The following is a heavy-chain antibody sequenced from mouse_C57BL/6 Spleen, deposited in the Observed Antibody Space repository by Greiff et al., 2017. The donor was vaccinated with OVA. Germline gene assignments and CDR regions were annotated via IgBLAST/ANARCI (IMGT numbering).Heavy chain of an antibody. D-gene: IGHD2-5*01. CDR3: ARQTGSYSNYVDY. V-gene: IGHV5-9*01. J-gene: IGHJ2*01. CDR2: ISGGGGNT. CDR1: GFTFSSYT. Sequence: EVQLVESGGGLVKPGGSLKLSCAASGFTFSSYTMSWVRQTPEKRLEWVATISGGGGNTYYPASVKGRFTISRDNAKNTLYLQMSSLRSEDTALYYCARQTGSYSNYVDYWGQGTTLTVSS.